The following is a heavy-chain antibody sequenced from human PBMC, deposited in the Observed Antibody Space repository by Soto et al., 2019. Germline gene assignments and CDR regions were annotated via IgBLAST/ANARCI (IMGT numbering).Heavy chain of an antibody. CDR3: VKGEGGTSSSFDY. CDR1: GFTFRSFA. CDR2: ISGSGQTK. D-gene: IGHD1-26*01. V-gene: IGHV3-23*01. J-gene: IGHJ4*02. Sequence: EMQLLESGGGLVQPGGSLRLSCAASGFTFRSFAMSWVRQAAGKGLEWVSSISGSGQTKYYADSVKGRFTISRDSSKNTLYLQMNSLRAEDTAIYFCVKGEGGTSSSFDYWGQGTLVTVSS.